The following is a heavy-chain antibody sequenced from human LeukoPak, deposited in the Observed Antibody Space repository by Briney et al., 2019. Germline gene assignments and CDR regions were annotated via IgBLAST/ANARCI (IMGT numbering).Heavy chain of an antibody. D-gene: IGHD1-26*01. CDR1: GYTFSSYG. CDR3: AARVLQGATYYFDY. Sequence: GASVKVSCKASGYTFSSYGISWVRQAPGQGLEWMGGIIPIFGPANYSQKFQGRVTITADESTSTAYMELSSLRSEDTAVYYCAARVLQGATYYFDYWGQGTLVTVSS. CDR2: IIPIFGPA. J-gene: IGHJ4*02. V-gene: IGHV1-69*13.